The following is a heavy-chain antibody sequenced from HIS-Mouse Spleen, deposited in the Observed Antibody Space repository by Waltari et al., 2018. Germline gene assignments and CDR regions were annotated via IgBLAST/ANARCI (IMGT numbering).Heavy chain of an antibody. Sequence: QVQLVESGGGVVQPGRSLRLSCAASGFTFSSYGMHWVRQAPGKGLSGVAVIAYNGSNKYYADSVKGRFTISRDNSKNTLYLQMNSLRAEDTAVYYCAKASSGWLDYWGQGTLVTVSS. CDR3: AKASSGWLDY. V-gene: IGHV3-30*18. J-gene: IGHJ4*02. CDR1: GFTFSSYG. D-gene: IGHD6-19*01. CDR2: IAYNGSNK.